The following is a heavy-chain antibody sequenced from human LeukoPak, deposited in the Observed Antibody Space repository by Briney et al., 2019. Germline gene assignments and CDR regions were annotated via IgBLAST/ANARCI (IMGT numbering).Heavy chain of an antibody. D-gene: IGHD3-22*01. CDR2: ISSSGSTI. CDR1: GFTFSDYY. V-gene: IGHV3-11*01. CDR3: ARVASGLKAPYFDY. J-gene: IGHJ4*02. Sequence: GGSLRHSCAASGFTFSDYYMSWIRQAPGKGLEWVSYISSSGSTIYYADSVKGRFTISRDNAKNSLYLQMNSLRAEDTAVYYCARVASGLKAPYFDYWGQGTVVTVSS.